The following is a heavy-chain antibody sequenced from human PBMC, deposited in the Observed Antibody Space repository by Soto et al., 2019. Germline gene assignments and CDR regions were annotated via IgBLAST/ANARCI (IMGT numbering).Heavy chain of an antibody. D-gene: IGHD6-13*01. CDR2: INPNSGGT. CDR3: ARESVAAAGTGWFDP. CDR1: GYTFTGYY. V-gene: IGHV1-2*04. Sequence: ASVKVSCKASGYTFTGYYMHWVRQAPGQGLEWMGWINPNSGGTNYAQKFQGWVTMTRDTSISTAYMELSRLRSDDTAVYYCARESVAAAGTGWFDPWGQGTLVTVSS. J-gene: IGHJ5*02.